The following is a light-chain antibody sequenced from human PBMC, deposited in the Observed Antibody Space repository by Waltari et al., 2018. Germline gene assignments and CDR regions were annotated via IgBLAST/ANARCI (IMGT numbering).Light chain of an antibody. J-gene: IGLJ1*01. CDR3: YSTTDNNLGV. CDR2: QDS. Sequence: SSELTQPSSVSVSPGQTARITCSGDMLPKKYTRWFQQKPGQAPLLVLYQDSARPSGIPERFSGPSSWPTVTLTISGAQVEDEADYYCYSTTDNNLGVFGPGTRVTVL. CDR1: MLPKKY. V-gene: IGLV3-27*01.